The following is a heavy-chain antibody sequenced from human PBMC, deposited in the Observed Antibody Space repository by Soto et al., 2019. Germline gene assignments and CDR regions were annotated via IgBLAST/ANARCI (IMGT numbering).Heavy chain of an antibody. D-gene: IGHD3-3*01. CDR1: GYTFTSYG. V-gene: IGHV1-18*01. CDR2: ISAYNGNT. Sequence: GASVKVSCKASGYTFTSYGISWVRQAPGQGLEWMGWISAYNGNTNYAQKLQGRVTMTTDTSRSTAYMELRSLRSDDTAVYYCARVFGVVTPIDGWFDPWGQGTLVTVSS. J-gene: IGHJ5*02. CDR3: ARVFGVVTPIDGWFDP.